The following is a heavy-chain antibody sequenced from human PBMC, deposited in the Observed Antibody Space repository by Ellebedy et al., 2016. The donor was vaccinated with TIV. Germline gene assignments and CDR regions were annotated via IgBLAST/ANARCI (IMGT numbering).Heavy chain of an antibody. CDR1: GFTFSSYA. CDR3: AKGAEGYYDSSGDWGMDY. Sequence: PGESLKISCAASGFTFSSYAMSWVRQAPGKGLEWVSAISGSGGSTYYADSVKGRFTISRDNSKNTLYLQMNSLRAEDTAVYYCAKGAEGYYDSSGDWGMDYWGQGTLVTVSS. D-gene: IGHD3-22*01. J-gene: IGHJ4*02. V-gene: IGHV3-23*01. CDR2: ISGSGGST.